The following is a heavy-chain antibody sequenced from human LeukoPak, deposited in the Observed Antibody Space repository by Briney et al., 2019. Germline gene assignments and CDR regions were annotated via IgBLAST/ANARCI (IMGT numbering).Heavy chain of an antibody. Sequence: GASVKVSCKASGYTFTGYYMHWVRQAPGQGLEWMGWINPNSGGTNYAQKFQGRVTMTRDTSISTAYMELSSLRSEDTAVYYCARRGTVTTDAFDIWGQGTMVTVSS. CDR2: INPNSGGT. D-gene: IGHD4-17*01. CDR1: GYTFTGYY. J-gene: IGHJ3*02. CDR3: ARRGTVTTDAFDI. V-gene: IGHV1-2*02.